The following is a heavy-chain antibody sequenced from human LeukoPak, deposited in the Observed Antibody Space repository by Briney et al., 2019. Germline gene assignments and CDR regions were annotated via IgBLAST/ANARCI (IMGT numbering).Heavy chain of an antibody. CDR2: MSYDGSKK. CDR1: GFIFISYG. V-gene: IGHV3-30*18. J-gene: IGHJ3*02. CDR3: AKVDEDRQLVLSTAFDM. D-gene: IGHD6-13*01. Sequence: GWSLRLSCAASGFIFISYGMHWLRQAPGKELEGVAIMSYDGSKKHYAVSVTGRFTISRDNSKYTLYLQMNSMRAEDTAIYYCAKVDEDRQLVLSTAFDMWGQGTMVTVSS.